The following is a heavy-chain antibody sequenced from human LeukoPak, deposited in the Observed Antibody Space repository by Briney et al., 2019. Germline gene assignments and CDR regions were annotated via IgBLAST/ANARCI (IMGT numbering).Heavy chain of an antibody. V-gene: IGHV3-20*04. CDR2: INWNGGGT. J-gene: IGHJ4*02. Sequence: AGGSLRLSCAASGFTFDDYGMSWVRQAPGKGLEWVSGINWNGGGTGYADSVKGRLTISRDNAKNSLYLQMNSLRAEDTALYYCAKAYCGGDCYLFDYWGQGTLVTVSS. CDR3: AKAYCGGDCYLFDY. CDR1: GFTFDDYG. D-gene: IGHD2-21*02.